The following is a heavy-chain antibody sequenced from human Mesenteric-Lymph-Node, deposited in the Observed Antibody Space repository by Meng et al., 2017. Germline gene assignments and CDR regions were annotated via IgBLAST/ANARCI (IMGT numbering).Heavy chain of an antibody. CDR2: IWYDGSNQ. V-gene: IGHV3-33*01. D-gene: IGHD1-14*01. Sequence: GGSLRLSCVASGFNFRTYGMHWVRQAPGKGLEWVAVIWYDGSNQYYADSVKGRFTISRDDSKNSLYLQMNSLRAEDTAVYYCARDQGTTSLLDYWGQGTLVTVSS. J-gene: IGHJ4*02. CDR3: ARDQGTTSLLDY. CDR1: GFNFRTYG.